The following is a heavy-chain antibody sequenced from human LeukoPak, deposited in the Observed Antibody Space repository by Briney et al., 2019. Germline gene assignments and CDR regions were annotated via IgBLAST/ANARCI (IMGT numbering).Heavy chain of an antibody. CDR2: INPNSGGT. V-gene: IGHV1-2*06. J-gene: IGHJ4*02. CDR3: ASTYCSSTSCYTFLALN. D-gene: IGHD2-2*02. CDR1: VYTFTGYY. Sequence: ASVKVSCKASVYTFTGYYMHWVRQAPGQGLEWMGRINPNSGGTNYAQKFQGRVTMTRDTSISTAYMELSRLRSDDAAVYYCASTYCSSTSCYTFLALNWGQGTLVTVSS.